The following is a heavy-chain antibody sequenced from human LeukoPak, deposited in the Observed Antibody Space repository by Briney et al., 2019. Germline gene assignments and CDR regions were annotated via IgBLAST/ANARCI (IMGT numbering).Heavy chain of an antibody. V-gene: IGHV4-59*08. Sequence: SETLSLTCTVSGGSFSNYYWSWIRQPPGKGLEWISYIYYSGTTNYNPSLKSRVTISVDTSKNQLSLNLSSVTAADTAVYYCARHPTALVSYGFDPWGQGTLVTVSS. D-gene: IGHD5-18*01. J-gene: IGHJ5*02. CDR1: GGSFSNYY. CDR3: ARHPTALVSYGFDP. CDR2: IYYSGTT.